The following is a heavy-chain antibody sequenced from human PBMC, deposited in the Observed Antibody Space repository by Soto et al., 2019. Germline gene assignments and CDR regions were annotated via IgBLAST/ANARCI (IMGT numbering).Heavy chain of an antibody. CDR2: INHSGST. D-gene: IGHD3-10*01. CDR3: ARDKITCLFDY. Sequence: QVQLQQWCAGLLKPSETLSLTCAVYGGSFSGYYWTWIRQPPGTCLEWIGEINHSGSTNYNPSLKSRVTISVDTSENQFSLKLTSVTSADTAVYYCARDKITCLFDYWGQGTLVTVSS. J-gene: IGHJ4*02. V-gene: IGHV4-34*01. CDR1: GGSFSGYY.